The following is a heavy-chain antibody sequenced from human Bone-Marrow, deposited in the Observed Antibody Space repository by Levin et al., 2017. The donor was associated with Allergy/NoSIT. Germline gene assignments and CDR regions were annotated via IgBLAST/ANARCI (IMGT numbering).Heavy chain of an antibody. J-gene: IGHJ6*02. CDR1: GFNFGTSG. CDR3: AREGGPIKISRMDV. CDR2: KQNDGSSE. Sequence: GGSLRLSCAASGFNFGTSGMHWVRQAPGKGLEWVAFKQNDGSSEYYGDSVKGRFTISRDNSKNTLFLQMSSLRAEDTAVYYCAREGGPIKISRMDVWGRGTTVIVSS. V-gene: IGHV3-30*02. D-gene: IGHD3-3*01.